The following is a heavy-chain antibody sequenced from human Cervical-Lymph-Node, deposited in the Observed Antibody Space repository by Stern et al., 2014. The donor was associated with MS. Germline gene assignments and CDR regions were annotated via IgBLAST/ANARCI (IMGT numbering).Heavy chain of an antibody. CDR1: RDTFSHNA. D-gene: IGHD3-10*01. CDR3: ARDEGDYGSGSEDSWFDP. J-gene: IGHJ5*02. CDR2: SIPMLGTT. Sequence: VQLVESGAEVKKPGSSVKVSCKASRDTFSHNALSWIRQAPGQGLEWMGGSIPMLGTTSYAQKFQGRVTITADRVKNIVYMELRSLKSEDSAIYFCARDEGDYGSGSEDSWFDPWGQGTLVTVSS. V-gene: IGHV1-69*06.